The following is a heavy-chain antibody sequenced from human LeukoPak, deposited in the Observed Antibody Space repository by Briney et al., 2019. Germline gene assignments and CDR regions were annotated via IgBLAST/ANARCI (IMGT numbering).Heavy chain of an antibody. D-gene: IGHD6-19*01. J-gene: IGHJ4*02. CDR1: GGSISSSSYY. Sequence: SETLSLTCTISGGSISSSSYYWGWIRQPPGKGLEWIGSIYYSGSTYYNPSLKSRVTISVDTSKNQFSLKLSSVTAADTAVYYCARTSRGRGWYYFDYWGQGTLVTVSS. V-gene: IGHV4-39*01. CDR3: ARTSRGRGWYYFDY. CDR2: IYYSGST.